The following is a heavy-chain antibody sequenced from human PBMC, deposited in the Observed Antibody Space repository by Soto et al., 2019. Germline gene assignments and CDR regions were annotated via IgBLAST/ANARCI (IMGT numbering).Heavy chain of an antibody. V-gene: IGHV3-30*19. D-gene: IGHD3-22*01. J-gene: IGHJ5*02. CDR1: GFTFSSYG. Sequence: QVQLVESGGGVVQPGRSLRLSCAASGFTFSSYGMHWVRQAPGKGLEWVAVISYDGSKKYYADSVKGRFTISRDNSKNTVYLQMNSLRAEDTAVYYCARDNVKYESSDYTTHWFDPWGQGTLVTVSS. CDR2: ISYDGSKK. CDR3: ARDNVKYESSDYTTHWFDP.